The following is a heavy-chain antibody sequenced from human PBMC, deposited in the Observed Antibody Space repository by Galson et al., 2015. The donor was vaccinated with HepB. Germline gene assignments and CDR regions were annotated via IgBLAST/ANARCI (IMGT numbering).Heavy chain of an antibody. D-gene: IGHD6-13*01. J-gene: IGHJ4*02. CDR3: AKDRTPDSSSWSHYFDY. V-gene: IGHV3-23*01. CDR2: ISGSGGST. CDR1: GFTFSSYA. Sequence: SLRLAGAASGFTFSSYAMSWVRQAPGKGLEWVSAISGSGGSTYYADSVKGRFTISRDNSKNTLYLQMNSLRAEDTAVYYCAKDRTPDSSSWSHYFDYWGQGTLVTVSS.